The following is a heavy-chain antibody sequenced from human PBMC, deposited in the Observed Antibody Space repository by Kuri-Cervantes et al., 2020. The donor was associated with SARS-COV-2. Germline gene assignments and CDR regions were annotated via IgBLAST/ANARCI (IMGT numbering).Heavy chain of an antibody. Sequence: SETLSLTCTVSGGSISSSSYYWSWIRQPPGKGLEWIGYIYYTGSTNYNPSLKSRVTISVDTSKNQFSLKLSSVTAADTAVYYCARPLVGAYDAFDIWGQGTMVTVSS. CDR2: IYYTGST. CDR1: GGSISSSSYY. D-gene: IGHD1-26*01. CDR3: ARPLVGAYDAFDI. V-gene: IGHV4-61*01. J-gene: IGHJ3*02.